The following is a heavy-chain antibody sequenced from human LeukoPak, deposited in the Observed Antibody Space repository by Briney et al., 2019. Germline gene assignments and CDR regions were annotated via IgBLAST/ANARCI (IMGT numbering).Heavy chain of an antibody. CDR3: ARGRWSTTTASYYFDS. D-gene: IGHD5/OR15-5a*01. J-gene: IGHJ4*02. CDR2: INAGNGNT. V-gene: IGHV1-3*01. CDR1: GYIFTDYS. Sequence: GASVKVSCEASGYIFTDYSINWVRQAPGERLEWMGWINAGNGNTKYSRKFQGRVTITRDRSASTAYLELSSLRSEDTALYYCARGRWSTTTASYYFDSWGQGTLVTVS.